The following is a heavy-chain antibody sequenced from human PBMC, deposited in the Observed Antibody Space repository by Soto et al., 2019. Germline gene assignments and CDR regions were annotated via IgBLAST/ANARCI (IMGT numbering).Heavy chain of an antibody. CDR3: ARDGGYYGSGPYGMDV. V-gene: IGHV3-74*01. Sequence: EVQLVESGGGLVQPGGSLRLSCAASGFTFSSYWMHWVRQAPGKGLVWVSHINSDGSSTSYADSVKGRFTISRDNAKNTLYLQMNGLRAEGTAVYYCARDGGYYGSGPYGMDVWGQGTTVTVSS. CDR1: GFTFSSYW. J-gene: IGHJ6*02. CDR2: INSDGSST. D-gene: IGHD3-10*01.